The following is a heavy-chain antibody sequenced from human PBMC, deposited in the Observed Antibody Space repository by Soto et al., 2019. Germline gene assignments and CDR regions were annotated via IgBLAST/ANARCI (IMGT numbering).Heavy chain of an antibody. J-gene: IGHJ6*02. CDR1: GYTFTSYD. CDR3: ARASGWYYYYGMDV. CDR2: MNPNSGNT. Sequence: GSSVKVSCKASGYTFTSYDINWVRQATGQGLEWMGWMNPNSGNTGYAQKFQGRVTTTRNTSISTAYMELSSLRSEDTAVYYCARASGWYYYYGMDVWGQGTTVTVSS. V-gene: IGHV1-8*01. D-gene: IGHD6-19*01.